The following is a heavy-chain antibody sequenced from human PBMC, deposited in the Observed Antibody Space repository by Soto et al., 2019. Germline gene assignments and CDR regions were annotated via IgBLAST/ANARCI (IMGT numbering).Heavy chain of an antibody. Sequence: VGSLRLSCAASGFTFRNFGMHWVRQAPGKGLEWVAVISYDGTNKYYADSVKGRFTISRDNSKNTLYLQINSLRAEDTAVYYCAKAVPPFVVVTASDYWGQGTLVTVSS. J-gene: IGHJ4*02. D-gene: IGHD2-21*02. CDR3: AKAVPPFVVVTASDY. CDR2: ISYDGTNK. V-gene: IGHV3-30*18. CDR1: GFTFRNFG.